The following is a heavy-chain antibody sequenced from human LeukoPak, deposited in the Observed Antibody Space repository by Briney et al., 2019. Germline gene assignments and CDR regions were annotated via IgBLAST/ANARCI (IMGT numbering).Heavy chain of an antibody. V-gene: IGHV4-38-2*02. CDR3: ARDGYQLLPGFDY. CDR1: GYSISSGYY. CDR2: IYHSGST. D-gene: IGHD2-2*01. Sequence: SETLSLTCTVSGYSISSGYYWGWIRQPPGKGLEWIGSIYHSGSTYYNPSLKSRVTISVDTSKNQFSLKLSSVTAADTAVYYCARDGYQLLPGFDYWGQGTLVTVSS. J-gene: IGHJ4*02.